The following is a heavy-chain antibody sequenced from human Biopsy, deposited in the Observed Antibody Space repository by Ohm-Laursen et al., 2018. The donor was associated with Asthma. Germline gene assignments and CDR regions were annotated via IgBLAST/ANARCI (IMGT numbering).Heavy chain of an antibody. CDR1: RFTFSSYG. Sequence: SLRLSCAASRFTFSSYGMHWVRQAPGKGLEWVAVIWDDGSNKYYADSVKGRFTISRDNSKNTLYLQMNSLRAEDTAVYYCARDFYDSSGYLHFDYWGQGTLVTVSS. CDR3: ARDFYDSSGYLHFDY. V-gene: IGHV3-33*01. J-gene: IGHJ4*02. CDR2: IWDDGSNK. D-gene: IGHD3-22*01.